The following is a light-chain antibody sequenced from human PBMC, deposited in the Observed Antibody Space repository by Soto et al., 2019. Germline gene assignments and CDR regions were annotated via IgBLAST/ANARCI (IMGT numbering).Light chain of an antibody. V-gene: IGLV2-8*01. CDR1: SSDVGAYDY. CDR3: SSFAGSNNFPYV. CDR2: EIN. Sequence: QSVLTQPRSVSGSPGQSVTISCTGTSSDVGAYDYVSWYQQHPGKAPKLMIYEINKRPSGVPDRFSGSKSGNTASLTVSGLQAEDEADYYCSSFAGSNNFPYVFGTGTKLTVL. J-gene: IGLJ1*01.